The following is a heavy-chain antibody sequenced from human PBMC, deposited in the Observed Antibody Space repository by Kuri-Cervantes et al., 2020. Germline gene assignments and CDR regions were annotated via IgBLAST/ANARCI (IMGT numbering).Heavy chain of an antibody. CDR2: IYASGST. CDR1: GGSISSGGYS. J-gene: IGHJ5*02. Sequence: SQTLPLTCAVSGGSISSGGYSWSWIRQPPGKGLEWSVRIYASGSTNYNPSLKSRVTISVDTSKNQFSLNLSSVTAADTAVYYCARVQKDSHRSLDPWGQGILVTVSS. V-gene: IGHV4-61*02. CDR3: ARVQKDSHRSLDP. D-gene: IGHD3-22*01.